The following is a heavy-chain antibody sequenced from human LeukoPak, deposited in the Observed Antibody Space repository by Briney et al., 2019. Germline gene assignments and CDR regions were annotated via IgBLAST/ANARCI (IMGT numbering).Heavy chain of an antibody. CDR3: ARGRVSSSTWYSTYYYYFYMDV. J-gene: IGHJ6*03. D-gene: IGHD1-1*01. CDR1: DDSITMYY. Sequence: SETLSLTCSFSDDSITMYYWTWIRHPPGKGLGWIGYVDHTGSTNFNPSLNGRVSISRDTTKNLFSLRLRSVTAADTAVYFCARGRVSSSTWYSTYYYYFYMDVWGKGTTVTVSS. V-gene: IGHV4-59*01. CDR2: VDHTGST.